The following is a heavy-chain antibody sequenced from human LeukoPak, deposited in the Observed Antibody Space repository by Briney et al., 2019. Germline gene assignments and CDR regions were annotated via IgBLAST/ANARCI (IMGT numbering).Heavy chain of an antibody. J-gene: IGHJ3*02. Sequence: GGSLRLSCAASGFTFSSYAMHWVRQAPGKGLEYVSAISSNGGSTYYANSVKGRFTISRDNSKNTLYLQMGSLRAEDMAVYYCASEVESDAFDIWGQGTMVTVSS. CDR1: GFTFSSYA. CDR2: ISSNGGST. CDR3: ASEVESDAFDI. D-gene: IGHD1-1*01. V-gene: IGHV3-64*01.